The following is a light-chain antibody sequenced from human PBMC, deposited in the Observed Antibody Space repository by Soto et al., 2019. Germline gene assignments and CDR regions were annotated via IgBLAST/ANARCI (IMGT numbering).Light chain of an antibody. CDR1: QNVYNNF. CDR2: GAS. CDR3: QQYAYLPLT. V-gene: IGKV3-20*01. Sequence: EIVLTQSPGTLSLSPGEGATLACRASQNVYNNFLAWYQQKPGQAPRLLIYGASTRATGIPDRFSGSGSGTDFTLTISRLEPEDFAVFYCQQYAYLPLTFGGGSKVQIK. J-gene: IGKJ4*01.